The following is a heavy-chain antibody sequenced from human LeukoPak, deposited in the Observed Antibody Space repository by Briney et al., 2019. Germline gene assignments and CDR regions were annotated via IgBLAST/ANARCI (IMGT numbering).Heavy chain of an antibody. Sequence: SVRVSCKASGGTFSSYAISWVRQAPGQGLEWMGGIIPIFGTANYAQKFQGRVTIIADESTSTAYMELSSLRSEDTAVYYCARSPLKTDAFDIWGQGTMVTVSS. V-gene: IGHV1-69*13. CDR1: GGTFSSYA. J-gene: IGHJ3*02. CDR2: IIPIFGTA. CDR3: ARSPLKTDAFDI.